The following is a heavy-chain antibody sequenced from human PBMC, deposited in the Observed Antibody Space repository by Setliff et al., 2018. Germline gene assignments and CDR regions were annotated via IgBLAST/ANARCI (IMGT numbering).Heavy chain of an antibody. Sequence: SETLSLTCTVSGYSISNDYFWGWIRQTPGKGLEWIGSIYHSGSNSYYPSLKSRVTISVDTSKNQFSLNLSSVTAADTAVYYCAKHRSYFDYWGQGTLVTVPT. J-gene: IGHJ4*02. V-gene: IGHV4-38-2*02. CDR1: GYSISNDYF. CDR3: AKHRSYFDY. CDR2: IYHSGSN.